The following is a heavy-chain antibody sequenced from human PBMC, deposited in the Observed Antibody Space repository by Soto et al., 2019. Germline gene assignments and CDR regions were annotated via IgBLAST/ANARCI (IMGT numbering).Heavy chain of an antibody. CDR3: HGATIFGVVIHGMDV. Sequence: GGSLRLSCVGTGLNFDDFAMHWVRQAPGKGLEWVSVIYSGGSTYYADSVKGRFTISRDNSKDTLYLQMNSLRAEDTAVYYCHGATIFGVVIHGMDVWGQGTTVTVSS. CDR1: GLNFDDFA. CDR2: IYSGGST. J-gene: IGHJ6*02. V-gene: IGHV3-53*01. D-gene: IGHD3-3*01.